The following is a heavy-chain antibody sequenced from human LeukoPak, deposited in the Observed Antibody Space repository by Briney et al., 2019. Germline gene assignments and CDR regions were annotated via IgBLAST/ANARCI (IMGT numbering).Heavy chain of an antibody. Sequence: GGSLRLSCGASGITFSSYSMNWVRQAPGKGLEWVSYISSSGSTKYYADSVKGRFTISRDNARNSLYLQMNSLRAEDTAVYFCARGGLSIMGYWGQGTLVTVSS. J-gene: IGHJ4*02. CDR1: GITFSSYS. D-gene: IGHD2/OR15-2a*01. CDR3: ARGGLSIMGY. CDR2: ISSSGSTK. V-gene: IGHV3-48*01.